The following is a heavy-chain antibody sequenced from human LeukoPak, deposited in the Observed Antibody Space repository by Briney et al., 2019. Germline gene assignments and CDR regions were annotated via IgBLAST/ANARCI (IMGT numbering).Heavy chain of an antibody. Sequence: ASVKVSCKASGYTFTSYYMHWVRQAPGQGLEWMGIINPSGGSTSYAQEFQGRVTMTRDTSTSTVYMELSSLRSEDTAVYYCARDYEYSSSSGYYYYYMDVWGKGTTVTVSS. CDR1: GYTFTSYY. J-gene: IGHJ6*03. D-gene: IGHD6-6*01. CDR3: ARDYEYSSSSGYYYYYMDV. V-gene: IGHV1-46*01. CDR2: INPSGGST.